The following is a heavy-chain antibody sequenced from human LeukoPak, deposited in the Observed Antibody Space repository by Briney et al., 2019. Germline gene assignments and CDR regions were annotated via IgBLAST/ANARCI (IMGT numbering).Heavy chain of an antibody. J-gene: IGHJ4*02. CDR1: RGTFSRYA. D-gene: IGHD3-3*01. Sequence: SVKVSCKASRGTFSRYAISCVRQAPGEGLEWMGGIIPIFCTANYAQKFQGRSTITAEDFTSTAYMERSSLRSEDTGVYYCAMTTTDFWSGSIFDYWGQGTLVTLSS. V-gene: IGHV1-69*13. CDR3: AMTTTDFWSGSIFDY. CDR2: IIPIFCTA.